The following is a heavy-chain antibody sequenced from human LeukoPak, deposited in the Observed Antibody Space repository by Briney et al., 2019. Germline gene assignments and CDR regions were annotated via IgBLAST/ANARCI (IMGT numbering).Heavy chain of an antibody. CDR1: GFTFSNYW. V-gene: IGHV3-7*01. CDR3: ARSLYDSWTGYHHGSDI. Sequence: PGGSLRLSCAASGFTFSNYWMIWVRQAPGKGLEWVANIKQDGSEKYYVDSVKGRFTISRDNAKISLFLEMKSLRAEDTAVYYCARSLYDSWTGYHHGSDIWGQGTMVTVSS. CDR2: IKQDGSEK. D-gene: IGHD3-3*01. J-gene: IGHJ3*02.